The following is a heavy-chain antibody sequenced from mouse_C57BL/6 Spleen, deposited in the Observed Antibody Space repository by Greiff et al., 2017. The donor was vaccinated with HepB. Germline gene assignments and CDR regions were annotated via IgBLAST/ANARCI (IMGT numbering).Heavy chain of an antibody. CDR1: GFTFSSYA. CDR3: ARDPYYGSSKGYFDV. D-gene: IGHD1-1*01. J-gene: IGHJ1*03. CDR2: ISDGGSYT. Sequence: DVMLVESGGGLVKPGGSLKLSCAASGFTFSSYAMSWVRQTPEKRLEWVATISDGGSYTYYPDNVKGRFTISRDNAKNNLYLQMSHLKSEDTAMYYCARDPYYGSSKGYFDVWGTGTTVTVSS. V-gene: IGHV5-4*01.